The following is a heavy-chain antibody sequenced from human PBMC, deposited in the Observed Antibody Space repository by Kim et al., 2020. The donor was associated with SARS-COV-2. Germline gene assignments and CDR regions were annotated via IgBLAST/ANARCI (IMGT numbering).Heavy chain of an antibody. CDR2: IYYSGST. CDR1: GGSISSGGYY. D-gene: IGHD1-1*01. CDR3: ASRGVWNDFWG. J-gene: IGHJ4*02. V-gene: IGHV4-31*03. Sequence: SETLSLTGTVSGGSISSGGYYWSWIRQQPGKGLEWIGYIYYSGSTYYNPSLKSRVTISVDTSKNQFSLKLSSVTAADTAVYYCASRGVWNDFWGWSQGTLVTVSS.